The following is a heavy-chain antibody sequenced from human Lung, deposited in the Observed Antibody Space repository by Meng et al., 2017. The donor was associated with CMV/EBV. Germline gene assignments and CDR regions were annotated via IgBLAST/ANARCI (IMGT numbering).Heavy chain of an antibody. V-gene: IGHV3-23*01. Sequence: GGSLRLXCAASGFTFSSYAMTWVRQAPGKGLEWVSQISASGDSTYYADSVKGRFTISRDNSRDTMYLQMNSLRAEDTAVYHCAKDVSGDWLFDYLGQGTLVTVSS. J-gene: IGHJ4*02. CDR2: ISASGDST. D-gene: IGHD2-21*01. CDR1: GFTFSSYA. CDR3: AKDVSGDWLFDY.